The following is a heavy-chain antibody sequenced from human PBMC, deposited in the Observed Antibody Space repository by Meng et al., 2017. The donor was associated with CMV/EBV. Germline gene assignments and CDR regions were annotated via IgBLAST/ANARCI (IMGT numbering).Heavy chain of an antibody. D-gene: IGHD1-26*01. V-gene: IGHV3-21*01. CDR3: ARGRLGSYSSVDY. Sequence: GGSLRLSCAASGFTVSSNYMSWVRQAPGKGLEWVSSIISSSSYIYYADSVKGRFTISRDNAKNSLYLQMNSLRAEDTAVYYCARGRLGSYSSVDYWGQGTLVTVSS. J-gene: IGHJ4*02. CDR2: IISSSSYI. CDR1: GFTVSSNY.